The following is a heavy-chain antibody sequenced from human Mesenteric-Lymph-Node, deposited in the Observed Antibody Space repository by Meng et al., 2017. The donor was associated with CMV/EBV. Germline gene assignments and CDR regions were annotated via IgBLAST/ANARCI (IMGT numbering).Heavy chain of an antibody. CDR2: VFYNGET. J-gene: IGHJ4*02. Sequence: GSLRLSCSVSGGSLNNYYWIWIRQPPGKGLEYVGDVFYNGETNYHPSLKSRVIISIDASKSDFSLRLASVTAADTAVYFCARGDRGVFEYWGQGALVTVSS. CDR3: ARGDRGVFEY. CDR1: GGSLNNYY. D-gene: IGHD3-16*01. V-gene: IGHV4-59*01.